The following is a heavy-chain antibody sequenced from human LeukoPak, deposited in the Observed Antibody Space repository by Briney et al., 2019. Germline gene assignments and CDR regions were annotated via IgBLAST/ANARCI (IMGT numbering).Heavy chain of an antibody. CDR3: AKTYYYDSVGYSPFDY. CDR2: ISISSGSI. Sequence: GGSLRLSCVAYGFSFSRYSMNWVRQAPGKGLERVSSISISSGSIYYADSVKGRFTISRDNAKNSLYLQMNSLRAEDTAIYYCAKTYYYDSVGYSPFDYWGQGSRVIVSS. J-gene: IGHJ4*02. D-gene: IGHD3-22*01. CDR1: GFSFSRYS. V-gene: IGHV3-21*01.